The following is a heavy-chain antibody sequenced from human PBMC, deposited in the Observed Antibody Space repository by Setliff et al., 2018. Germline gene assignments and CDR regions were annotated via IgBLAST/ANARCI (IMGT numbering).Heavy chain of an antibody. Sequence: ASVKVSCKASGHIFNSYGISWMRQAPGKGLEWVGWISSYNDVTTYAQRFQGRVTLTKDTSTSAAYMELRSLRSDDSAVYYCAISTLSICSGGSCPNAFDVWGQGTMVTVSS. CDR1: GHIFNSYG. V-gene: IGHV1-18*01. CDR2: ISSYNDVT. D-gene: IGHD2-15*01. CDR3: AISTLSICSGGSCPNAFDV. J-gene: IGHJ3*01.